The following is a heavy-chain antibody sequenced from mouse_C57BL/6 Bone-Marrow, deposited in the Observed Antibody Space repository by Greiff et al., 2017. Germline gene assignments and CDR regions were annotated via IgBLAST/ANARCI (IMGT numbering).Heavy chain of an antibody. Sequence: EVHLVESGGGLVKPGGSLKLSCAASGFTFSSYAMSWVRQTPEKRLEWVATISDGGSYTYYPDNVKGRFTISRDNAKNNLYLQMSHLKSEDTAMYYCARGLTGERFAYWGQGTLVTVSA. J-gene: IGHJ3*01. V-gene: IGHV5-4*01. CDR1: GFTFSSYA. D-gene: IGHD4-1*01. CDR2: ISDGGSYT. CDR3: ARGLTGERFAY.